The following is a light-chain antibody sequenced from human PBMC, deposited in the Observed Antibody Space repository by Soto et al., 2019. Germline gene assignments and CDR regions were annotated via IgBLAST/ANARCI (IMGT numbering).Light chain of an antibody. CDR1: KLGDKY. V-gene: IGLV3-1*01. J-gene: IGLJ2*01. CDR2: QDS. Sequence: SYELTQPPSVSVSPGQTASITCSGDKLGDKYACWYQQKPGQSPVMVIYQDSKLPSGIPERFSGSNSGNTATLTISGTQAMDEADYYCQAWDSNTVVFAGGTKLTVL. CDR3: QAWDSNTVV.